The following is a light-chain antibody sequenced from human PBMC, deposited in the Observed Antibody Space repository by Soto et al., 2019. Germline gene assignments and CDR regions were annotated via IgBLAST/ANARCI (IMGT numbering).Light chain of an antibody. CDR1: QGISSF. Sequence: DIQMTQSPSSLSASVGDRVTITCRASQGISSFLNGYKQKPGKAPNLLIYVASSMHSGVPSRFSGSGSGTDFTLTISSLEPEDFAAYYCQQGSSTTAFGQGTKLEIK. V-gene: IGKV1-39*01. J-gene: IGKJ2*01. CDR2: VAS. CDR3: QQGSSTTA.